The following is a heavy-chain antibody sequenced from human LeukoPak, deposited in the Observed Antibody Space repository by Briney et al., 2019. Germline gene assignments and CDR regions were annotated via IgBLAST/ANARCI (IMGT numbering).Heavy chain of an antibody. D-gene: IGHD6-19*01. Sequence: PGGSLRLSCAASGFTFSSYAMHWVRQAPGKGLEYVSAISSNGGSTYYANSVKGRFTISRDNSENTLYLQMGSLRAEDMAVYYCARGAVAGTGTPYYFDYWGQGTLVTVSS. J-gene: IGHJ4*02. CDR3: ARGAVAGTGTPYYFDY. V-gene: IGHV3-64*01. CDR1: GFTFSSYA. CDR2: ISSNGGST.